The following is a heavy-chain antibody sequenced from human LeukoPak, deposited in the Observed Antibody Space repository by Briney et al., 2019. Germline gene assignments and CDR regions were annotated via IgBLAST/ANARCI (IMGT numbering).Heavy chain of an antibody. V-gene: IGHV3-9*01. Sequence: PGGSLRLSCAASGFTFDDYAMHWVRQAPGKGLEWVSGISWNSGSIGYADSVEGRFTISRDNAKNSLYLQMNSLRAEDTALYYCAKDIGSASYYYMDVRGQGTAVTVSS. D-gene: IGHD3-10*01. CDR3: AKDIGSASYYYMDV. CDR1: GFTFDDYA. CDR2: ISWNSGSI. J-gene: IGHJ6*03.